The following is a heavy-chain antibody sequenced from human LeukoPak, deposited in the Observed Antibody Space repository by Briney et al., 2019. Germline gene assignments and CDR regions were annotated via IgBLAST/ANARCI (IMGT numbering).Heavy chain of an antibody. V-gene: IGHV3-11*01. CDR1: GFTFSDYY. J-gene: IGHJ6*02. CDR3: ARDQVVGATYPYGMDV. Sequence: GGSLRLSCAASGFTFSDYYMSWIRQAPGKGLEWVSYISSSGSTIYYADSVKGRFTISRDNAKNSLYLQMNSLRAEDTAVYYWARDQVVGATYPYGMDVWGQGTTVTVSS. CDR2: ISSSGSTI. D-gene: IGHD1-26*01.